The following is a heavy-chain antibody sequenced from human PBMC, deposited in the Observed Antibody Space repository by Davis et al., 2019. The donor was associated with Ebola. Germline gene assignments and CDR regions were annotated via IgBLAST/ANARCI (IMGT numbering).Heavy chain of an antibody. CDR2: ISYDGSNK. CDR3: ARVGFGELNAFDI. CDR1: GFTFSSSA. Sequence: PGGSLRLSCAASGFTFSSSAMHLVRQAPGKGLEWVAVISYDGSNKYYADSVKGRFTISRDNSKNTLYLQMNSLRAEDTAVYYCARVGFGELNAFDIWGQGTMVTVSS. D-gene: IGHD3-10*01. J-gene: IGHJ3*02. V-gene: IGHV3-30-3*01.